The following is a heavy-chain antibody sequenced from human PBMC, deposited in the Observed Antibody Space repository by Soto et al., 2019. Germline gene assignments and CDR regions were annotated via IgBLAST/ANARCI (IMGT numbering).Heavy chain of an antibody. CDR2: IYPGDSDT. Sequence: GGSLKISCKGSGYTFMNYWIGCVGQMPGKGLEWMGIIYPGDSDTKYNPSFQGQVTISADKSITTTYLRWTSLKASDTAIYYCAASIFYYGMDVWGQGTTVTVSS. CDR3: AASIFYYGMDV. V-gene: IGHV5-51*01. CDR1: GYTFMNYW. J-gene: IGHJ6*02.